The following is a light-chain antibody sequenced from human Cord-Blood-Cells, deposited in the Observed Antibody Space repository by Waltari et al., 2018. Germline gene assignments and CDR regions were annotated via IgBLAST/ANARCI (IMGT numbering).Light chain of an antibody. V-gene: IGKV1-39*01. CDR3: QQNYSTPPLT. CDR1: QSISSY. Sequence: IQMTQSPSSLSASVGDRVTITCRASQSISSYLNWYQQKPGKAPKLLIYAASSLQSGVRSRCSGSGSGTDFTLTISSLQPEDFATYYCQQNYSTPPLTFGGGNKVEIK. J-gene: IGKJ4*01. CDR2: AAS.